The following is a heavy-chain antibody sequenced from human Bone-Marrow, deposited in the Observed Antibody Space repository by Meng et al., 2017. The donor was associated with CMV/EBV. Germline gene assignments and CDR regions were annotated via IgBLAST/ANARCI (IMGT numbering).Heavy chain of an antibody. Sequence: ASVKVSCKAPGHTFSGYYMHWVRQAPGQGLEWMGWINPNTGGTNYAQKFQGRVTMTRDTSITTAYMELSSLRSDDTAMYYCAREVVVVAAKASAYHYFGMDVWGQGTTVTVPS. CDR1: GHTFSGYY. D-gene: IGHD2-2*01. V-gene: IGHV1-2*02. J-gene: IGHJ6*02. CDR3: AREVVVVAAKASAYHYFGMDV. CDR2: INPNTGGT.